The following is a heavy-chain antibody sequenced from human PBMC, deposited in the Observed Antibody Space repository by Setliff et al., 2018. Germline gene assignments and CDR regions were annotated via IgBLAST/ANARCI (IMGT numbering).Heavy chain of an antibody. D-gene: IGHD3-10*01. CDR2: ITSSGNTI. CDR1: GFIFSDYY. Sequence: RLSCAASGFIFSDYYMSWIRQAPGKGLECISYITSSGNTIYYADSVKGRFTISRDSAKNALYLQMNSLRAEDTAVYYCAREGKEGFGELPDYYYYYMDVWGKGTTVTVSS. J-gene: IGHJ6*03. V-gene: IGHV3-11*04. CDR3: AREGKEGFGELPDYYYYYMDV.